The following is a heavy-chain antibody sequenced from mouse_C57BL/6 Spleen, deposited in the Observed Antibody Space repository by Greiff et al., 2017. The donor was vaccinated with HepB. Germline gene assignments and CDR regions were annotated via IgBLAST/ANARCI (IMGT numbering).Heavy chain of an antibody. CDR3: ATYSNYEDYFDY. D-gene: IGHD2-5*01. V-gene: IGHV1-18*01. CDR2: INPNNGGT. CDR1: GYTFTDYN. Sequence: EVKLQESGPELVKPGASVKIPCKASGYTFTDYNMDWVKQSHGKSLEWIGDINPNNGGTIYNQKFKGKATLTVDKSSSTAYMELRSLTSEDTAVYYCATYSNYEDYFDYWGQGTTLTVSS. J-gene: IGHJ2*01.